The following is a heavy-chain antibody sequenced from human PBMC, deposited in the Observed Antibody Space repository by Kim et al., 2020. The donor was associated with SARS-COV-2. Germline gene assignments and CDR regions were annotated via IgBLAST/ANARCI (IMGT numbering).Heavy chain of an antibody. Sequence: SDTLSLTCTVSGGSISSSSYYWGWIRQPPGKGLEWIGSIYYSGSTYYNPSLKSRVTISVDTSKNQFSLKLSSVTAADTAVYYCARAIRFGGIAAAGPKYYFDYWGQGTLVTVSS. J-gene: IGHJ4*02. CDR1: GGSISSSSYY. CDR3: ARAIRFGGIAAAGPKYYFDY. D-gene: IGHD6-13*01. V-gene: IGHV4-39*07. CDR2: IYYSGST.